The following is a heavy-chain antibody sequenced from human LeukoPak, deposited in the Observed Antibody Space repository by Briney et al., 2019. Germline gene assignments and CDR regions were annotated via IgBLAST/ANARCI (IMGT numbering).Heavy chain of an antibody. V-gene: IGHV1-2*02. J-gene: IGHJ4*02. CDR3: ATSSSWYWYFDY. CDR2: INPNSGGT. D-gene: IGHD6-13*01. Sequence: GASVKVSCKASGYTFTGYYMHWVRQAPGQGLEWMGWINPNSGGTNYAQKFQGRVTMTGDTSISTAYMELSRLRSDDTAVYYCATSSSWYWYFDYWGQGTLVTVSS. CDR1: GYTFTGYY.